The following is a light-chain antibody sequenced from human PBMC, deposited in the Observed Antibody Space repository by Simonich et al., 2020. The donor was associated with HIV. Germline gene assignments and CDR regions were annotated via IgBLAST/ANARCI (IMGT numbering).Light chain of an antibody. V-gene: IGKV2-28*01. CDR3: MQALQTPT. CDR1: QSLLHINGYNY. J-gene: IGKJ3*01. Sequence: DIVMTQSPLSLPVTPGEPASISCRSTQSLLHINGYNYFDWYLQKPGQSPQLLISLGSNRASGVPDRFSGSGSGTDFTLKISRVEAEDVGVYYCMQALQTPTFGPGTKVDIK. CDR2: LGS.